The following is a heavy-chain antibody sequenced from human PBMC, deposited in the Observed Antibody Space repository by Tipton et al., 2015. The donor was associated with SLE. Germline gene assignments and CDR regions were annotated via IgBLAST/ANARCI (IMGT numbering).Heavy chain of an antibody. CDR3: ARDGGSRGGFDC. J-gene: IGHJ4*02. Sequence: SLRLSCAASGFTFSDYYMSWIRQAPGKGLAWVSYISSRGPAIYYADSVKGRITISRDNAKNALYLQMNSLRAGDTADYYCARDGGSRGGFDCWGQGTLVTVSS. CDR2: ISSRGPAI. D-gene: IGHD3-16*01. CDR1: GFTFSDYY. V-gene: IGHV3-11*04.